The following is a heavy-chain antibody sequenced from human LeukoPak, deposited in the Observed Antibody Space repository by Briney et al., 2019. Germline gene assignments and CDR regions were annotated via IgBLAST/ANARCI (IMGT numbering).Heavy chain of an antibody. CDR3: AKDPHVLLWFGEYYFDY. J-gene: IGHJ4*02. CDR2: ISYDGSNK. CDR1: GFTFSSYA. Sequence: PGGSLRLSCAASGFTFSSYAMHWVRQAPGKGLEWVAVISYDGSNKYYADSVKGRFTISRDNSKNTLYLHVNSLRPEDTAVYYCAKDPHVLLWFGEYYFDYWGQGTLVTVSS. V-gene: IGHV3-30*04. D-gene: IGHD3-10*01.